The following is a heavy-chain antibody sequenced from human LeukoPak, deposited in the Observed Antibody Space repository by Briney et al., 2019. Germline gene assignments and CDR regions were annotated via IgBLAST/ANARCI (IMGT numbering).Heavy chain of an antibody. D-gene: IGHD1-26*01. J-gene: IGHJ4*02. Sequence: SETLSLTCTVSGYSISTGYYWDWIRQPPGKGLEWIGTFYHGGSTYYNPSLKSRVTISVDTSKNQFSLNLTSVTAADTAVYYCARGGSRQPFDYWGQGTLVTVSS. CDR3: ARGGSRQPFDY. V-gene: IGHV4-38-2*02. CDR2: FYHGGST. CDR1: GYSISTGYY.